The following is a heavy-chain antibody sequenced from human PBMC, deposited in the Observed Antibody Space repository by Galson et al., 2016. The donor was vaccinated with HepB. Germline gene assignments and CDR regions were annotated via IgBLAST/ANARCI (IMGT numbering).Heavy chain of an antibody. CDR3: ATGFLISQFDY. CDR2: IYYSGTT. D-gene: IGHD1-14*01. CDR1: GGSISSSY. Sequence: SETLSLTCAVSGGSISSSYWSWIRQPPGKGLAWIGYIYYSGTTKYNPSLKSRVTISVDTSKNQFSLKLSSVTAADTAVYYCATGFLISQFDYWGQGTLVTVSS. V-gene: IGHV4-59*01. J-gene: IGHJ4*02.